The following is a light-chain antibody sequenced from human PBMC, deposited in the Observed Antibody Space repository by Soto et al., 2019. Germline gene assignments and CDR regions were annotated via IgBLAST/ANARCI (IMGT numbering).Light chain of an antibody. CDR1: QSVSNS. Sequence: ETVLTQSPATLSLSPGERAVLTCRASQSVSNSLAWYQQKPGQAPRLLIYDASNRATGVPARFSGSGSGTDFTLTITSLEPEDFAVYYCQQRYTWPSFGPGTKLDIK. J-gene: IGKJ3*01. CDR2: DAS. V-gene: IGKV3-11*01. CDR3: QQRYTWPS.